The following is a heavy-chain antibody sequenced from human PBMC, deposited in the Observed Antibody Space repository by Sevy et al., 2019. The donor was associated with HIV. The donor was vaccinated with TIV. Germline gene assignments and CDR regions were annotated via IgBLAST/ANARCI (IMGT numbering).Heavy chain of an antibody. V-gene: IGHV3-7*01. Sequence: GGSLRLSCAGSGISISSHWMNWVRQSPGKGLEWVANINQDGSEIYYVDSVKGRFTISRENAKNSGYLQMHSLRVEDSGVYYCARAMGVWGQGTTVTVSS. CDR2: INQDGSEI. CDR3: ARAMGV. CDR1: GISISSHW. J-gene: IGHJ6*02.